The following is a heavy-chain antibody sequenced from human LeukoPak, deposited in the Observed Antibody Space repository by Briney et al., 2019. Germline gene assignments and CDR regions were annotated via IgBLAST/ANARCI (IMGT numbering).Heavy chain of an antibody. J-gene: IGHJ4*02. D-gene: IGHD3-10*01. Sequence: SETLSLTCTVSGGSISSYYWSWIRQPPGEGLEWIGYIYYSGSTNYNPSLKSRVTISVDTSKNQFSLELSSVTAADTAVYYCARHYRGVITYFDYWGQGTLVTVSS. CDR3: ARHYRGVITYFDY. CDR2: IYYSGST. V-gene: IGHV4-59*08. CDR1: GGSISSYY.